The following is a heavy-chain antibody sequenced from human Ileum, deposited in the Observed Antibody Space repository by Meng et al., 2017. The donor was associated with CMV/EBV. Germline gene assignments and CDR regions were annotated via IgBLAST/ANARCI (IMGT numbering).Heavy chain of an antibody. CDR2: INSSGDNT. CDR1: GFSFSNYA. Sequence: GESLKISCAASGFSFSNYAMSWVRQAPGKGLEWVSDINSSGDNTHYADSVKGRFTISRDNSKNTLYLQMDSLRAEDTAVYYCAKSRSSSISCSNYWGQGTLVTVSS. J-gene: IGHJ4*02. D-gene: IGHD2-2*01. V-gene: IGHV3-23*01. CDR3: AKSRSSSISCSNY.